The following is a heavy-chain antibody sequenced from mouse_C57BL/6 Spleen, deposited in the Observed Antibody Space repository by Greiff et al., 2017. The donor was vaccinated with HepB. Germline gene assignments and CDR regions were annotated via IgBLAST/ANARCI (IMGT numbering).Heavy chain of an antibody. Sequence: QVQLQQSGAELARPGASVKLSCKASGYTFTSYGISWVKQRTGQGLEWIGEIYPRSGNTYYNEKCKGKATLTADKSSSTAYMELRSLTAEDSAVYFCAGQLRREGYAMDYWGQGTSVTVSS. J-gene: IGHJ4*01. CDR1: GYTFTSYG. D-gene: IGHD3-2*02. CDR2: IYPRSGNT. V-gene: IGHV1-81*01. CDR3: AGQLRREGYAMDY.